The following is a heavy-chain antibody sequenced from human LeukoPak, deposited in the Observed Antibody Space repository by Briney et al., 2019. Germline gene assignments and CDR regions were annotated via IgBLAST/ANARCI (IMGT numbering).Heavy chain of an antibody. D-gene: IGHD2-15*01. CDR1: DFILRAYG. Sequence: GGSLRLSCAASDFILRAYGMNWVRQAPGKGLVWVSDVNFDGSSTSYADSVKGRFTISRDNARNTLYLQMNSLRVEDTAVYYCARGVDYGLDAWGQGTTVTVSS. J-gene: IGHJ6*02. CDR3: ARGVDYGLDA. CDR2: VNFDGSST. V-gene: IGHV3-74*01.